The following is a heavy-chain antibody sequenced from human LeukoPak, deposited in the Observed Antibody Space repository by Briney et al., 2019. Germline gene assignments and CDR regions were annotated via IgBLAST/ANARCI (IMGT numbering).Heavy chain of an antibody. D-gene: IGHD6-13*01. CDR3: ASAGLVYSSGWYLETPFDY. CDR1: GFTFSSYA. CDR2: IPGGGTST. Sequence: GGSLRLSCAASGFTFSSYAMSWVRQAPGKGLEWVSGIPGGGTSTHYADSVKGRFTISRDNSKYTLYLQMNSLRAEDTAVYYCASAGLVYSSGWYLETPFDYWGQGTLVTVSS. J-gene: IGHJ4*02. V-gene: IGHV3-23*01.